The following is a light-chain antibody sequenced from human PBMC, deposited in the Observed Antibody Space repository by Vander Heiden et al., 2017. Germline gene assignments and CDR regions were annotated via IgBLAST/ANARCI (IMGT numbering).Light chain of an antibody. CDR1: SSNIGAGYD. V-gene: IGLV1-40*01. Sequence: QSVLTQPPSVSGAPGQRVTISCTGSSSNIGAGYDVHWYQQLPGTAPILLIYGNSNRPSGVPDRFSGSKSGTSASLAITGLQAEDEADYYCQSYDSSLYVFGTGTKVTVL. CDR3: QSYDSSLYV. J-gene: IGLJ1*01. CDR2: GNS.